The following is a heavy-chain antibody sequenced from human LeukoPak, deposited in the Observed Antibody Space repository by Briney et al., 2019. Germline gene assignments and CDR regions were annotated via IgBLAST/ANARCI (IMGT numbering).Heavy chain of an antibody. CDR1: GYTFISYG. J-gene: IGHJ4*02. V-gene: IGHV1-18*01. Sequence: ASVKVSCKASGYTFISYGISWVRQAPGQGLEWMGWISAYNGNTNYAQKFQGRVTMTTDTSTSTAYMELRSLRSDDTAVYYCARGEVGGSYGIAFDYWGQGTLVTVCS. D-gene: IGHD1-26*01. CDR2: ISAYNGNT. CDR3: ARGEVGGSYGIAFDY.